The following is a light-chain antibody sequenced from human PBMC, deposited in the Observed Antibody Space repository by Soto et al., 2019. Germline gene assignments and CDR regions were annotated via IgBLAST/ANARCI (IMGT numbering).Light chain of an antibody. CDR2: EGI. CDR1: SSNIGGYNV. J-gene: IGLJ1*01. Sequence: QSALTQPASVSGSPGQSITISCSGTSSNIGGYNVVSWYQQHPGKAPKVIVYEGIKRPSGVSDRFSGSTSGSTASLTISGLQAGDEADYYCNSYTSSSTLYVFGTGTKVTVL. V-gene: IGLV2-14*02. CDR3: NSYTSSSTLYV.